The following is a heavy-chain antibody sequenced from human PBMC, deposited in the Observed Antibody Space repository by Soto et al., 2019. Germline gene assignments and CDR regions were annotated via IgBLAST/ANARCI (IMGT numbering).Heavy chain of an antibody. Sequence: GWSMRLASAVSRFTLSSYEMNWVRQAPGKGLEWVSYIGTSGKTIYYADSVRGRFTISRDNAKNSLYLQMNSLRAEDTAVYFCARDPAIYSGKFDSGLAVWGRGTTVPVS. D-gene: IGHD4-4*01. V-gene: IGHV3-48*03. J-gene: IGHJ6*02. CDR2: IGTSGKTI. CDR3: ARDPAIYSGKFDSGLAV. CDR1: RFTLSSYE.